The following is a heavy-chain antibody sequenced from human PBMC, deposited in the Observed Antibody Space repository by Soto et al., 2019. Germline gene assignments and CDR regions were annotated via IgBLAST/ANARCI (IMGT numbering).Heavy chain of an antibody. CDR2: IYYRGNT. D-gene: IGHD2-15*01. Sequence: QLQLQESGPGLVKPSETLSLTCTVSGGSISSSSYYWGWIRQPPGKGLEWIGSIYYRGNTYYHTSLNSRVTIAVDTSKNQFSLKLSSVTAADTAVYYCAREGGGYCSGGSCQVDYWGQGTLVTVSS. V-gene: IGHV4-39*02. J-gene: IGHJ4*02. CDR3: AREGGGYCSGGSCQVDY. CDR1: GGSISSSSYY.